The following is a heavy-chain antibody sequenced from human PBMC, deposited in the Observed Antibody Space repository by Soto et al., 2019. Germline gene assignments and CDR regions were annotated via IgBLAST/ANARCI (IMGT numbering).Heavy chain of an antibody. J-gene: IGHJ4*02. V-gene: IGHV1-18*01. D-gene: IGHD6-13*01. CDR2: ISAYNGNT. CDR3: ARDHTWQQLVRKGFDY. CDR1: GYTFTSYG. Sequence: ASVKVSCKASGYTFTSYGISWVRQAPGQGLEWMGWISAYNGNTNYAQKLQGRVTMTTDTSTSTAYMELRSLRSDDTAVYYCARDHTWQQLVRKGFDYWGQGTLVTVSS.